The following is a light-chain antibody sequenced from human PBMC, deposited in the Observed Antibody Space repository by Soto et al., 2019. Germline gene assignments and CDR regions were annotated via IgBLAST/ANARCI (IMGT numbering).Light chain of an antibody. V-gene: IGKV2-28*01. J-gene: IGKJ1*01. Sequence: DIVMTQSPLSLPVTPGEPASISCRSSQSLVNNDGYNYLHWYLQKPGQSPHLLIYLGSNRASGVPDRFSGSGSGTDFTLKISRVEAEDVGVYYCMQSLQTPRTFGQGTKVEIK. CDR1: QSLVNNDGYNY. CDR3: MQSLQTPRT. CDR2: LGS.